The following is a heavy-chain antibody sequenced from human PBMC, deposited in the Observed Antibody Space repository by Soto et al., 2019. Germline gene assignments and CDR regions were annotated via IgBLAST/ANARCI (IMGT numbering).Heavy chain of an antibody. CDR2: IIPIFGTA. J-gene: IGHJ4*02. CDR3: ASPYDSSGYQPPYFDY. V-gene: IGHV1-69*13. Sequence: VASVKVSCKASGGTFSSYAISWVRQAPGQGLEWMGGIIPIFGTANYAQKFQGRVTITADESTSTAYMELSSLRSEDTAVYYCASPYDSSGYQPPYFDYWGQGTLVTVSS. CDR1: GGTFSSYA. D-gene: IGHD3-22*01.